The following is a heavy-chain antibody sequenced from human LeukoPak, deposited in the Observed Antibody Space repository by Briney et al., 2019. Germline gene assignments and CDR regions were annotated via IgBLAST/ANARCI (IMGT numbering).Heavy chain of an antibody. CDR1: GYTFTGYY. CDR2: INPNSGGT. D-gene: IGHD3-22*01. V-gene: IGHV1-2*02. CDR3: ASLSIYYYDSSGYYFDAFDI. J-gene: IGHJ3*02. Sequence: ASVKVSCKASGYTFTGYYMHWVRQAPGQGLGWMGWINPNSGGTNYAQKFQGRVTMTRDTSISTAYMELSRLRSDDTAVYYCASLSIYYYDSSGYYFDAFDIWAQGTMVTVSS.